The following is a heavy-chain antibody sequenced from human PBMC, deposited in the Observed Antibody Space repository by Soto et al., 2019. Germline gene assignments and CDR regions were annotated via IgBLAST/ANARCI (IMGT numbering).Heavy chain of an antibody. CDR3: ARGDVDTAMVDYYYGMDV. Sequence: QVQLVQSGAEVKKPGSSVKVSCKASGGTFSSYAISWVRQAPGQGLEWMGGIIPIFGTANYAQKFQGRVTITADESTSTAYMELSSLRSEDTAAYYCARGDVDTAMVDYYYGMDVWGQVTTVTVSS. D-gene: IGHD5-18*01. V-gene: IGHV1-69*01. CDR2: IIPIFGTA. J-gene: IGHJ6*02. CDR1: GGTFSSYA.